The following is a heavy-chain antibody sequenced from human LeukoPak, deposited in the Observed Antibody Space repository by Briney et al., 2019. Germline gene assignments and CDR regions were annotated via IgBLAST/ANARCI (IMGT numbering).Heavy chain of an antibody. J-gene: IGHJ6*03. CDR2: IKSKTHGGTT. D-gene: IGHD3-10*01. Sequence: GGSLRLSCAASGFTFSNAWMSWVRQAPGKGLEWVGRIKSKTHGGTTDYAAPVKGRFTISRDDSKNTLYLQMNSLKTEDTAVYYCTTGLGDGSGSYFPGYYMDVWGKGTTVTVSS. CDR1: GFTFSNAW. CDR3: TTGLGDGSGSYFPGYYMDV. V-gene: IGHV3-15*01.